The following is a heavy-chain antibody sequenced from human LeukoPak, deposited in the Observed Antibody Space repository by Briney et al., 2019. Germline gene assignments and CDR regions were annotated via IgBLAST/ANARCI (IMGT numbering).Heavy chain of an antibody. CDR2: ISDSGGST. CDR1: GFSLSRYA. Sequence: GGSLRLSCAVSGFSLSRYAMSWVRKAPGKGLEWVSAISDSGGSTYYADSVKGRFTISRDNSRNTLYLQMNTLRAEDTAVYCCAKCRGSSWSDYFDYWGQGTLVTISS. D-gene: IGHD6-13*01. J-gene: IGHJ4*02. CDR3: AKCRGSSWSDYFDY. V-gene: IGHV3-23*01.